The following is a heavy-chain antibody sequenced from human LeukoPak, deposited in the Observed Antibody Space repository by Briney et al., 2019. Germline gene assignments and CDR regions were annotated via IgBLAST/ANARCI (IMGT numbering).Heavy chain of an antibody. CDR2: ISGSGGST. CDR3: ARAGGATVY. Sequence: GGSLRLSCAASGFTFSNYAMSWVRQAPGKWLEWVSGISGSGGSTGSADSVKGRFNISRDNSKNTLYLQMNNLSADATAEYYGARAGGATVYWGQGTLVTVSS. V-gene: IGHV3-23*01. D-gene: IGHD1-26*01. CDR1: GFTFSNYA. J-gene: IGHJ4*02.